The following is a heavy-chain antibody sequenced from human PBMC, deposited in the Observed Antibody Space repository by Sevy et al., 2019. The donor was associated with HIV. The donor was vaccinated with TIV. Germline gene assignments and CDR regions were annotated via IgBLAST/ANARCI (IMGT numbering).Heavy chain of an antibody. V-gene: IGHV3-7*01. D-gene: IGHD1-26*01. CDR1: RFTFKTYW. J-gene: IGHJ4*01. CDR2: IKEDGSAK. Sequence: EGSLRLSCAASRFTFKTYWMSWVRQAPGKGLEWVGNIKEDGSAKYYGDSVRGRFTISRDNAKNSLYLQMSSLRVEDTAVYYCARDSPGYGGYSYWGQGTLVTVSS. CDR3: ARDSPGYGGYSY.